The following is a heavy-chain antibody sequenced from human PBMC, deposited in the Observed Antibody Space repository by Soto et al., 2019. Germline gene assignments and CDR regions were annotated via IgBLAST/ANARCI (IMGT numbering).Heavy chain of an antibody. CDR3: AKEVGYSSGWSEFDY. CDR1: GVTFSSYA. J-gene: IGHJ4*02. Sequence: GGSLRLSCAASGVTFSSYAMNWVRQAPGKGLEWVSAISGSGGGTYYADSVKGRFTISRDNSKNTLYLQMNSLRAEDTAAYYCAKEVGYSSGWSEFDYWGQGTLVTVSS. CDR2: ISGSGGGT. D-gene: IGHD6-19*01. V-gene: IGHV3-23*01.